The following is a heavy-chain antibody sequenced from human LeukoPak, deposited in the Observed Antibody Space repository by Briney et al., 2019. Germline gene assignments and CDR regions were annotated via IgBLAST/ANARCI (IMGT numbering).Heavy chain of an antibody. V-gene: IGHV4-39*01. D-gene: IGHD3-22*01. CDR3: ARHKSATYYYDSSGYYYFDY. CDR2: IYYSGST. Sequence: SETLSLTCTVSGGSISSSSYYWGRIRQPPGKGLEWIGSIYYSGSTYYNPSLKSRVTISVDTSKNQFSLKLSSVTAADTAVYYCARHKSATYYYDSSGYYYFDYWGQGTLVTVSS. J-gene: IGHJ4*02. CDR1: GGSISSSSYY.